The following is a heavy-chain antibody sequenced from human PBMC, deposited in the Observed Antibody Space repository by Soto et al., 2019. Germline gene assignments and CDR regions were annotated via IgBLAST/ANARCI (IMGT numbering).Heavy chain of an antibody. D-gene: IGHD5-12*01. J-gene: IGHJ4*02. CDR1: GGSISSGDYY. V-gene: IGHV4-30-4*01. CDR2: IYYSGST. Sequence: SETLSLTCTVSGGSISSGDYYWSWIRQPPGKGLEWIGYIYYSGSTYYNPSLKSRVTISVDTSKNQFSLKLSSVTAADTAVYYCARVKEDIVAIGLDYWGQGTLVT. CDR3: ARVKEDIVAIGLDY.